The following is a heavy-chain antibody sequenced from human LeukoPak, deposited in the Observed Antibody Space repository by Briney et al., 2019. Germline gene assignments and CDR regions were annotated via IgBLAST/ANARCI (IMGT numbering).Heavy chain of an antibody. CDR3: ARVADVDGSSWDIDY. Sequence: GGSLRLSCAASGFTFSNSWMTWVRQAPGKGLERVANIKEDGSETYYVDSVRGRFSISRDNAKNSMYLEMNSLRAEDTAVYFCARVADVDGSSWDIDYWGQGTLVTVSS. V-gene: IGHV3-7*01. CDR1: GFTFSNSW. J-gene: IGHJ4*02. CDR2: IKEDGSET. D-gene: IGHD6-13*01.